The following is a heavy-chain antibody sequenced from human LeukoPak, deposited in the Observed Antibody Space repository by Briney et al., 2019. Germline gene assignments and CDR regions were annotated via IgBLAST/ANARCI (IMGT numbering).Heavy chain of an antibody. CDR2: INPNSGGT. V-gene: IGHV1-2*02. CDR1: GYTLTGYY. Sequence: GASVKVSCKASGYTLTGYYMHWVRQAPGQGLEWMGWINPNSGGTNYAQKFQGRVTMTRDTSISTAYMELSRLRSDDTAVYYCARDRQHCSSTSCYTILYFDYWGQGTLVTVSS. CDR3: ARDRQHCSSTSCYTILYFDY. D-gene: IGHD2-2*02. J-gene: IGHJ4*02.